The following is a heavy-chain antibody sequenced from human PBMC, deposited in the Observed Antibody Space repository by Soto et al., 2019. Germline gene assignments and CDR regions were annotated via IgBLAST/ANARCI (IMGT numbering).Heavy chain of an antibody. Sequence: SETLSLTCAVYGGSFSGYYWSWIRQPPGKGLEWIGEINHSGSTNYNPSLKSRVTISVDTSKNQFSLKLSSVTAADTAVYYCARAPDAAVAGMVNCFDIWGQGTMVAAS. CDR2: INHSGST. CDR3: ARAPDAAVAGMVNCFDI. CDR1: GGSFSGYY. V-gene: IGHV4-34*01. J-gene: IGHJ3*02. D-gene: IGHD6-19*01.